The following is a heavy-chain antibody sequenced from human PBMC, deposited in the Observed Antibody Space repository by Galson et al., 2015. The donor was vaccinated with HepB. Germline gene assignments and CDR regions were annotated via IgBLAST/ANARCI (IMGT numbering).Heavy chain of an antibody. Sequence: SLRLSCAASGFTFSNHAMHWVRQAPGKGLEWVAVIWYAGTNKNYAESVKGRFTISRDNSKNTLYLQMNSLRAADTALYYCARDPGMSGPSPDDIFYLWGRGTMVTVSS. CDR3: ARDPGMSGPSPDDIFYL. J-gene: IGHJ3*01. V-gene: IGHV3-33*08. CDR2: IWYAGTNK. CDR1: GFTFSNHA. D-gene: IGHD3-22*01.